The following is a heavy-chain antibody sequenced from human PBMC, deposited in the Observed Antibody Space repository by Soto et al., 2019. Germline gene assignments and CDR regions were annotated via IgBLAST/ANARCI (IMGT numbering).Heavy chain of an antibody. CDR1: GGTFSSYA. D-gene: IGHD3-16*01. CDR2: IIPIFGTA. V-gene: IGHV1-69*13. CDR3: ARDSSMMITFGGAHFGMDV. Sequence: SVKVSCKASGGTFSSYAISWVRQAPGQGLEWMGGIIPIFGTANYAQKFQGRVTITADESTSTAYKELSSLRSEDTAVYYCARDSSMMITFGGAHFGMDVWGQGTTVTVSS. J-gene: IGHJ6*02.